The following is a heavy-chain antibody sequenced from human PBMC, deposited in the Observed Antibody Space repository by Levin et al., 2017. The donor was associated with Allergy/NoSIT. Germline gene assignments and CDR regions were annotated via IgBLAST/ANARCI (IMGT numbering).Heavy chain of an antibody. D-gene: IGHD2-15*01. CDR3: ARELGRSGYFDY. V-gene: IGHV4-39*07. CDR2: IYYSGIA. J-gene: IGHJ4*02. Sequence: SPTLSLPCTVSGDSIRSSNYYWGWIRQPPGKGLEWIGCIYYSGIADYSPSLKSRVTFSVDTSKNQFSLKLPSVTAADTAVYYCARELGRSGYFDYWGQGTLATVSS. CDR1: GDSIRSSNYY.